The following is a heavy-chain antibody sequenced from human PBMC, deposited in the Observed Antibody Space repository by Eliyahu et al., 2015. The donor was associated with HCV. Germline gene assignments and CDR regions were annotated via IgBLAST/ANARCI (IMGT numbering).Heavy chain of an antibody. V-gene: IGHV3-49*05. J-gene: IGHJ4*02. CDR3: TRREYYYDSSGYYDFDY. D-gene: IGHD3-22*01. CDR2: IRSKAYGGTT. Sequence: EVQLVESGGGLVKPGRSLRLSCTASGFTFGDYAISWFRQAPGKGLGWVGFIRSKAYGGTTEYAASVKGRFTISRDDSKSIAYLQMNSLKTEDTAVYYCTRREYYYDSSGYYDFDYWGQGTLVTVSS. CDR1: GFTFGDYA.